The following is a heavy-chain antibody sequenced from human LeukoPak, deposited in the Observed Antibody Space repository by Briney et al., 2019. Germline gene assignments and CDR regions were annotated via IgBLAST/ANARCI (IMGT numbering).Heavy chain of an antibody. D-gene: IGHD6-19*01. V-gene: IGHV3-74*01. J-gene: IGHJ4*02. CDR2: INSAGSST. CDR1: GFTLRSHW. CDR3: TRGGEYSSGPFDY. Sequence: GGSLRLSCAASGFTLRSHWMHWVRQAPGKGLVWVSCINSAGSSTSYADSVKGRFTISRDNAKNTLYLQINLLRAEDTAVYYCTRGGEYSSGPFDYWGQGTLVTVSS.